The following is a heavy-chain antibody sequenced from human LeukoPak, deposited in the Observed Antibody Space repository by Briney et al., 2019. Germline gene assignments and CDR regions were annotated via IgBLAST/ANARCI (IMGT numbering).Heavy chain of an antibody. CDR3: AILQDPSSSWPEGWFDP. Sequence: GGSLRLSCAASGFTFSNYWMSWVRQAPGKGLEWVANINHDGSEKYYVDAVEGRFIISRDNAKNTLYLQMNSLRAEDTAVYYCAILQDPSSSWPEGWFDPWGQGTLVTVSS. J-gene: IGHJ5*02. CDR1: GFTFSNYW. CDR2: INHDGSEK. V-gene: IGHV3-7*01. D-gene: IGHD6-13*01.